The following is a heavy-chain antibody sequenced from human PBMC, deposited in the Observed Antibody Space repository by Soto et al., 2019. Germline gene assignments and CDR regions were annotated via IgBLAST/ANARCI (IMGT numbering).Heavy chain of an antibody. Sequence: PGGALGGSCSASGFTFSIYTMHGVRQAPGKGLEYVSSISTNGGSTHYADSVKGRFTISRDNSKNTQYLQMSSLRADDTAVYYCVKGEYYYDSSGYPLGYWGPGTLVTVSS. V-gene: IGHV3-64D*06. CDR2: ISTNGGST. J-gene: IGHJ4*02. CDR3: VKGEYYYDSSGYPLGY. CDR1: GFTFSIYT. D-gene: IGHD3-22*01.